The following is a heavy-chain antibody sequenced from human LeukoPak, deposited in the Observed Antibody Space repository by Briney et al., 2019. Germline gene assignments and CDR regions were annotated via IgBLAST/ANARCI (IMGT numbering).Heavy chain of an antibody. D-gene: IGHD4-17*01. CDR1: GYSFTSYW. V-gene: IGHV5-51*01. J-gene: IGHJ5*02. CDR2: IYPGDSDT. CDR3: ARLISSTVITTSYDWFDP. Sequence: GESLKISCKGSGYSFTSYWIGWVRQMPGKGLEWMGIIYPGDSDTRYSPSFQGQVTISADKSISAAYLQWSSLKASDTAMYYCARLISSTVITTSYDWFDPWGQGTLVTVSS.